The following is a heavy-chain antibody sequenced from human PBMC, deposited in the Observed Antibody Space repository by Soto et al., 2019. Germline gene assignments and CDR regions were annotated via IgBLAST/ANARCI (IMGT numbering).Heavy chain of an antibody. D-gene: IGHD2-2*01. CDR1: GFSLTTYG. V-gene: IGHV3-21*01. Sequence: GWSLRLSCEVSGFSLTTYGMNWVRQPPDKGLEWVSTIGGVGDTFYADSVKGRFTISRDNAKNSVSLQMNTLRAEDTAVYYCAREDSIIIQAVSDFWGQGTLVTVSS. J-gene: IGHJ4*02. CDR3: AREDSIIIQAVSDF. CDR2: IGGVGDT.